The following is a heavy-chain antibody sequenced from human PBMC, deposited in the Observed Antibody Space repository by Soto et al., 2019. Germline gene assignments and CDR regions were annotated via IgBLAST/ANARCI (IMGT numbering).Heavy chain of an antibody. Sequence: AGPTLVNPTQTLTLTCTFSGFSPSTSGMRVGWIRQPPGKALEWLARIDWDDDKFYSTSLKTRLTISKDTSKTQVVLTMTNMDPVDTATYYCARISNPLAFDIWGQGTMVTVSS. CDR3: ARISNPLAFDI. CDR2: IDWDDDK. CDR1: GFSPSTSGMR. V-gene: IGHV2-70*04. J-gene: IGHJ3*02.